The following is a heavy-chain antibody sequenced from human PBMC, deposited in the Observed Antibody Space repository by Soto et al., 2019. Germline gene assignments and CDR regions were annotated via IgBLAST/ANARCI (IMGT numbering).Heavy chain of an antibody. Sequence: PGGSLRLSCAASGFIFSSDWMHWVRQAPGKGPEWVSGISGSGTSTYYADSVKGRFTISRDNSKNMLYLQMNSLRDEDTAVYYCAKTEQWLIAYFDYWGQGTLVTVSS. CDR1: GFIFSSDW. CDR3: AKTEQWLIAYFDY. J-gene: IGHJ4*02. CDR2: ISGSGTST. V-gene: IGHV3-23*01. D-gene: IGHD6-19*01.